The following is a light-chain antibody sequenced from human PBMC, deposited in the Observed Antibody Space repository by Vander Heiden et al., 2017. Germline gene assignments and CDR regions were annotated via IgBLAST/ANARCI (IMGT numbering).Light chain of an antibody. V-gene: IGKV1-39*01. J-gene: IGKJ2*01. Sequence: DIQMTQSPSSLSASVGARVTITCRASQSISSYLNWYKQKPGNAPKLLIYAASSLQSGVPSRFSGSGSGTDFTLTISSLQPEDFATYYCQQRDTFGQGTKLEIK. CDR3: QQRDT. CDR1: QSISSY. CDR2: AAS.